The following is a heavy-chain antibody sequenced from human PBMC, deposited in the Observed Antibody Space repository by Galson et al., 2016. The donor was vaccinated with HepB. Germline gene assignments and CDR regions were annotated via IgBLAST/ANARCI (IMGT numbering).Heavy chain of an antibody. Sequence: SLRLSCAASGFTFSRYGMNWVRQAPGKGLEWLSYISSTSSYIYYADPVKGRLTISRDNAKNSLYLQMNSLGADDTAVYYCAREDGRGYCTGGSCLLKDGFDIWGQGTLVTVSA. CDR1: GFTFSRYG. J-gene: IGHJ3*02. CDR2: ISSTSSYI. V-gene: IGHV3-21*05. CDR3: AREDGRGYCTGGSCLLKDGFDI. D-gene: IGHD2-15*01.